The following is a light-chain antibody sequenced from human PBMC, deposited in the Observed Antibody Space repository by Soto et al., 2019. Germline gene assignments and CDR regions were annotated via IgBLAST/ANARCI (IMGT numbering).Light chain of an antibody. V-gene: IGLV2-11*01. CDR3: CSYAGSYTHV. CDR1: SSDVGGYNY. J-gene: IGLJ1*01. CDR2: DVS. Sequence: QSALTQPRSVSGSTGQSVTISCTGTSSDVGGYNYVSWYQQHPGKAPKLMIYDVSKRPSGVPDRFSGSKSGNTASLTISGLQAEDEADYYCCSYAGSYTHVFGTGTKLTV.